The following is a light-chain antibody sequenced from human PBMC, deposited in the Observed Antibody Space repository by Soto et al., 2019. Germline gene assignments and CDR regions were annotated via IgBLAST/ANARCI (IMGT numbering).Light chain of an antibody. CDR2: GAS. Sequence: EIVMTQSPATLSVSPGERATLSCRASQSVSRNLAWYQQKPGQPPRLLIYGASTRATGIPARFSGSGSGIEFTLTISSLQSEDFAVYYCQQYNNWLALTFGGGTKVEIK. V-gene: IGKV3-15*01. CDR1: QSVSRN. CDR3: QQYNNWLALT. J-gene: IGKJ4*01.